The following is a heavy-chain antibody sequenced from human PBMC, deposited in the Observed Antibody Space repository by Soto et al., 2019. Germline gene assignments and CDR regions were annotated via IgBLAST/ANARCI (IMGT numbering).Heavy chain of an antibody. D-gene: IGHD6-19*01. V-gene: IGHV3-23*01. CDR3: ARRGERWLPEDY. CDR1: GFTFHIYP. Sequence: EVQLLESGGGLVQPEGSLRLSCAASGFTFHIYPMTWVRQTPGKGLEWVSTISRGADDTQYADSVKGRFTLTRDDSKKTLYPQLNGLRAEDTAVYYCARRGERWLPEDYWGQGTLVTVSS. CDR2: ISRGADDT. J-gene: IGHJ4*02.